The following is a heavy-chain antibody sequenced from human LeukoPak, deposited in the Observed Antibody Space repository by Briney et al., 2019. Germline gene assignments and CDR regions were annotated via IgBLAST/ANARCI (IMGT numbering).Heavy chain of an antibody. CDR3: ARDLGYRYGSATFLDY. D-gene: IGHD5-18*01. CDR1: AGFISSSNYY. J-gene: IGHJ4*02. CDR2: MFYSGST. Sequence: SETLSLTCTVSAGFISSSNYYWGWIRQPPGKGLEWIGHMFYSGSTNYNPSLKSRVTISVDTSKNQFSLQLSSVTAADTAVYYCARDLGYRYGSATFLDYWGQGTLVTVSS. V-gene: IGHV4-61*01.